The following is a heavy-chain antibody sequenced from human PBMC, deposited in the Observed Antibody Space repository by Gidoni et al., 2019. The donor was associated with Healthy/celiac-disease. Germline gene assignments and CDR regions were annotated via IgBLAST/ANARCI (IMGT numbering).Heavy chain of an antibody. J-gene: IGHJ4*02. CDR1: S. CDR2: FDPEDGET. Sequence: SMHWVRQAPGKGLEWMGGFDPEDGETIYAQKFQGRDTMTEDTSTDTAYMELSSLRSEDTAVYYCATGYSGSIRDYFDYWGPGTLVTVSS. CDR3: ATGYSGSIRDYFDY. V-gene: IGHV1-24*01. D-gene: IGHD1-26*01.